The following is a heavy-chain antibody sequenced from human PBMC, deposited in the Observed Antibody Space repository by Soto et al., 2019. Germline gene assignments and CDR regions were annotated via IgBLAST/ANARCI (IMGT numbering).Heavy chain of an antibody. D-gene: IGHD3-9*01. CDR2: INPSGGST. V-gene: IGHV1-46*03. CDR3: ARESYDILTGYYFDY. J-gene: IGHJ4*02. CDR1: GYTFTSYY. Sequence: ASVKVSCKASGYTFTSYYMHWVRQAPGQGLEWMGIINPSGGSTSYAQKFQGRVTMTRDTSTSTVYMELSSLRSEDTAVYYCARESYDILTGYYFDYWGQGTLVTVSS.